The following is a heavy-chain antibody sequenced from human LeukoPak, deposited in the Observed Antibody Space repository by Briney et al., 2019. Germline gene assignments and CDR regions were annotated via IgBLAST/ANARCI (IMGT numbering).Heavy chain of an antibody. CDR3: ARSGLPWFGETMGYYYYYGMDV. D-gene: IGHD3-10*01. V-gene: IGHV3-23*01. Sequence: PGGSLRLSCAASGFTFSSYAMSWVRQAPGKGLEWVSAISGSGGSTYYADSVKGRFTISRDNSKNTLYLQMNSLRAEDTAVYYCARSGLPWFGETMGYYYYYGMDVWGQGTTVTVSS. J-gene: IGHJ6*02. CDR1: GFTFSSYA. CDR2: ISGSGGST.